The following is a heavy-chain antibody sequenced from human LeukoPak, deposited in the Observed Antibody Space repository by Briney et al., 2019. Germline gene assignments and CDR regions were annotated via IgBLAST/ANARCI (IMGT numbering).Heavy chain of an antibody. CDR2: IYYSGST. J-gene: IGHJ6*04. CDR3: ARETPRLHGAMDV. D-gene: IGHD4-11*01. CDR1: GGSISSYD. Sequence: PSETLSLTCTVSGGSISSYDWSWIRQPPGKGLEWIGYIYYSGSTNYNPSLKSRVTISVDTSKNQFSLKLSSVTAADTAVYYCARETPRLHGAMDVWGKGTTVTISS. V-gene: IGHV4-59*01.